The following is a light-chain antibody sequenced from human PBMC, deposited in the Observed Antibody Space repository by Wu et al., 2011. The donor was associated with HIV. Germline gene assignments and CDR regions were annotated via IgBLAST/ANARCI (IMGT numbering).Light chain of an antibody. V-gene: IGKV3-11*01. Sequence: EIVLTQSPATLSLSPGERATLSCRASQSVGTNLAWYQQKPGQAPNLLIYGASNRATGIPARFSGSGSGTDFILTISSLEPEDFATYSCQQRLNWPLTFGQGTRLXIK. J-gene: IGKJ5*01. CDR3: QQRLNWPLT. CDR1: QSVGTN. CDR2: GAS.